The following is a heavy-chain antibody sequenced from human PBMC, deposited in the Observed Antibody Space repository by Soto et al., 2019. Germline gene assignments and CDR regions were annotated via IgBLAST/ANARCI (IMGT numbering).Heavy chain of an antibody. CDR3: TKDSNKYSSSLRGRYFDY. V-gene: IGHV3-23*01. J-gene: IGHJ4*02. CDR1: GFPFSSYV. Sequence: GGSLRLSCAASGFPFSSYVMSWVRQAPGKGLEWVSGISGGGSNTFYADYVKGRFTISRDNSKNTLLLQMNSLGAEDTAVYYCTKDSNKYSSSLRGRYFDYWGQGIGVTVSS. D-gene: IGHD4-4*01. CDR2: ISGGGSNT.